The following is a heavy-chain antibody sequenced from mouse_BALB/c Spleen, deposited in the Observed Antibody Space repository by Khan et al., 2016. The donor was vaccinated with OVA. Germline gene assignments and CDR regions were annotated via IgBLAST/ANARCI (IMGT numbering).Heavy chain of an antibody. V-gene: IGHV14-3*02. CDR1: GFTFPDSY. D-gene: IGHD2-10*02. J-gene: IGHJ1*01. Sequence: VRLQQSGAALVKPGASVDLSCTASGFTFPDSYIHWVKQRPEQGLEWIGRIAPATGNTYSYPQFQGQATITADTSSHTSYLRLRRLTSEDTVGYCWDLPSYDRRDIDVWGAGTTVTVAS. CDR3: DLPSYDRRDIDV. CDR2: IAPATGNT.